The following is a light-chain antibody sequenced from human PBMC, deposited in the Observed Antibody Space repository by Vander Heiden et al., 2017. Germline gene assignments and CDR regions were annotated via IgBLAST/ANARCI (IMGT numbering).Light chain of an antibody. CDR3: AAWDDSLSGVV. Sequence: SLPTHPPSPSRPPPLRVTISCSGSSSNIGSNYVFWYQQLPGTAPKLLIYRNNQWPSGVPDRFSGSKSGTSASLAISGLRSEDEDDYYCAAWDDSLSGVVFGGGTKLTVL. J-gene: IGLJ2*01. CDR1: SSNIGSNY. CDR2: RNN. V-gene: IGLV1-47*01.